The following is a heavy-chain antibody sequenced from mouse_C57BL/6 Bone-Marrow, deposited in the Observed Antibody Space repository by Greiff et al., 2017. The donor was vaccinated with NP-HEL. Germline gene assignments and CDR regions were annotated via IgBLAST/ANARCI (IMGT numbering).Heavy chain of an antibody. Sequence: EVMLVESGGDLVKPGGSLKLSCAASGFTFSSYGMSWVRQTPDKRLEWVATISSGGSYTYYPDSVKGRFTISRDNAKNTLYLQMSSLKSEDTAMYYCARHGGTYFDYWGQGTTRTVSS. CDR3: ARHGGTYFDY. CDR2: ISSGGSYT. J-gene: IGHJ2*01. CDR1: GFTFSSYG. D-gene: IGHD1-1*02. V-gene: IGHV5-6*01.